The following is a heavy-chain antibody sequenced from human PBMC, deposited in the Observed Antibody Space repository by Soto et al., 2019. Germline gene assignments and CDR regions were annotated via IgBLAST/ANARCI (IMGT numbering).Heavy chain of an antibody. CDR2: IWYDGSNK. CDR3: ARARRVGTTLMAVFQG. Sequence: QVQLVESGGGVVQPGRSLRLSCAGSGFSFSNYGMHWVRQAPGKGLEWVALIWYDGSNKYYADSVKGRFTISRDNSKNTQQLQMGSLRHEDTAVYYCARARRVGTTLMAVFQGWGQGTLVTVSS. V-gene: IGHV3-33*01. CDR1: GFSFSNYG. J-gene: IGHJ1*01. D-gene: IGHD1-26*01.